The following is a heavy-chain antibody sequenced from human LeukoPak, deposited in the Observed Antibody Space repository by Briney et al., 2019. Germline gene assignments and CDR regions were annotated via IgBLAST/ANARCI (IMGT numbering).Heavy chain of an antibody. CDR3: AKDLRGYFDWLLPEFDY. J-gene: IGHJ4*02. CDR2: IGGSGGST. CDR1: RFTFSNYG. D-gene: IGHD3-9*01. Sequence: GGSLRLSCTASRFTFSNYGMSWVRQAPGKGLEWVSGIGGSGGSTYYADSVKGRFTISRDNSKNMLFLQMNSLRAEDTAVYYCAKDLRGYFDWLLPEFDYWGQGTLVTVSS. V-gene: IGHV3-23*01.